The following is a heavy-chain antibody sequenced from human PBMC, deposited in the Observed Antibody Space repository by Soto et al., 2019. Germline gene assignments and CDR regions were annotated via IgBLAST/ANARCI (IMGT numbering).Heavy chain of an antibody. CDR1: GFTFRSYV. V-gene: IGHV3-33*05. CDR2: TSYDGSNN. CDR3: ARWGTTGGLDV. D-gene: IGHD3-16*01. Sequence: QVQLVESGGGVVQPGTSLRLSCVGSGFTFRSYVIHWVRQAPGKGLEWVALTSYDGSNNFYGDSVQGRFTISRHNSRNTVELQMDSLTFEETALYYCARWGTTGGLDVWGQGTLVSVSS. J-gene: IGHJ4*02.